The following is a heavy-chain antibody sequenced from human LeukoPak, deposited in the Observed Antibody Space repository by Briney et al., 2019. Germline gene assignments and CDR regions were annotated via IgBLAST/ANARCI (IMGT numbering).Heavy chain of an antibody. Sequence: GGSVTLSCLCSGLIYIGLLMHGLRQPRSKEREWVANIKQDGSERYYVDSVKGRFTISRDNAKNSLSLQMNNLRVEDTAVYYCARAGSHWHYVYWGQGTVVTVSS. CDR1: GLIYIGLL. CDR3: ARAGSHWHYVY. V-gene: IGHV3-7*01. CDR2: IKQDGSER. J-gene: IGHJ4*02. D-gene: IGHD3-10*01.